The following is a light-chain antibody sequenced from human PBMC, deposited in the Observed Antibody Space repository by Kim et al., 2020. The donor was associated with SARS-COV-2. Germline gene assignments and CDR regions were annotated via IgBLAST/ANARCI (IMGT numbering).Light chain of an antibody. V-gene: IGKV3-20*01. CDR1: QSVSSSY. J-gene: IGKJ4*01. CDR2: GAS. Sequence: EIVLTQSPGTLSLSPGERATLSCRASQSVSSSYLAWYQQKPGQAPRLLIYGASSRATGIPDRFSGSGSGTDFTLTISRLEPEDFAVYYCQQYGSPLTFGVETKVDIK. CDR3: QQYGSPLT.